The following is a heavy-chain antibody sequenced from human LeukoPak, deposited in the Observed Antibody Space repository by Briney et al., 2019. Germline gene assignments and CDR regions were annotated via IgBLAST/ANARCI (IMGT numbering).Heavy chain of an antibody. D-gene: IGHD2-2*01. CDR3: ARSYCSSTRCQPYYYYYYMHV. Sequence: SETLSLTCTVSGGSISSYYWSWLRQPAGKGLEWIGRIYTSGSTNYNPSLKSRVTMSVDTSKNQFSLKLSSVTAADTAVYYCARSYCSSTRCQPYYYYYYMHVWGKGTTVTVSS. J-gene: IGHJ6*03. V-gene: IGHV4-4*07. CDR1: GGSISSYY. CDR2: IYTSGST.